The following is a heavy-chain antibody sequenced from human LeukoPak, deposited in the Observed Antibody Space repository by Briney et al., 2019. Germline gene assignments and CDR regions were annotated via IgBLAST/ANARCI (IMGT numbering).Heavy chain of an antibody. D-gene: IGHD3-3*01. V-gene: IGHV4-38-2*01. Sequence: SETLSLTCAVSSCSISSGYYWGWIRQPPGKGLEWIGSIYHSGSTYYNPSLKSRVTISVDTSKNQFSLKLSSVTAADTAVYYCARRGGVVLDYWGQGTLVTVSS. J-gene: IGHJ4*02. CDR1: SCSISSGYY. CDR3: ARRGGVVLDY. CDR2: IYHSGST.